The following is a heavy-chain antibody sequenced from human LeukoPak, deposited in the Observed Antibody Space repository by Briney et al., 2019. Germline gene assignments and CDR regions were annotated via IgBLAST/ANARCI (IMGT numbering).Heavy chain of an antibody. J-gene: IGHJ3*02. Sequence: ASVKVSCKVSGYTLTELSMHWVRQAPGKGLEWMGGFDPEDGETIYAQKFQGRVTMTEDTSTDTAYMELSSLRSEDTAVYYCATDSPWAAAAGSERLAFDIWGQGTMVTVSS. V-gene: IGHV1-24*01. CDR3: ATDSPWAAAAGSERLAFDI. CDR1: GYTLTELS. CDR2: FDPEDGET. D-gene: IGHD6-13*01.